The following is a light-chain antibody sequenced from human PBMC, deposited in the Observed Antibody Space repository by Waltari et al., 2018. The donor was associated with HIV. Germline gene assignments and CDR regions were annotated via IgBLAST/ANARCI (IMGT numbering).Light chain of an antibody. V-gene: IGLV2-8*01. Sequence: QSALTQPPSASGSPGQSVTISCTGTSSHVGGYNYVSWYQQHPGRAPKRMIYELSTRPSGVPDRFSGSKSGNTASRTVSGLQAEDEADYYCSSYTGSDSVVFGGGTKLTVL. CDR1: SSHVGGYNY. CDR3: SSYTGSDSVV. CDR2: ELS. J-gene: IGLJ2*01.